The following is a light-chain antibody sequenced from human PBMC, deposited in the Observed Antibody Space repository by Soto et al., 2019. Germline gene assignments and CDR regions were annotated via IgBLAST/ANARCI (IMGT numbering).Light chain of an antibody. CDR1: QAVSTW. CDR2: AAS. Sequence: LSASVGDSVTITCRASQAVSTWLAWYQQKPGDAPKLLIYAASTLQSGVPSRFSGSGSGTDFTLTIRSLQPEDFATYYCQQSNSFPRTFGGGTKVDIK. V-gene: IGKV1-12*01. J-gene: IGKJ4*01. CDR3: QQSNSFPRT.